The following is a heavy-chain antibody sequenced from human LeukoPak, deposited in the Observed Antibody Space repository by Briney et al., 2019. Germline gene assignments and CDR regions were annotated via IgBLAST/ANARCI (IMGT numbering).Heavy chain of an antibody. J-gene: IGHJ3*02. CDR2: MYYSGST. CDR3: ARHFTYYHDSSGYPRDAFDI. V-gene: IGHV4-59*08. Sequence: KPSETLSLTCTVSGGSISGYYWSWIRQSSGNGLVWIGYMYYSGSTNYNPSLKSRVTMSVDMSKNNFSLKLSSVTAADTALYYCARHFTYYHDSSGYPRDAFDIWGQGTMVTVSS. D-gene: IGHD3-22*01. CDR1: GGSISGYY.